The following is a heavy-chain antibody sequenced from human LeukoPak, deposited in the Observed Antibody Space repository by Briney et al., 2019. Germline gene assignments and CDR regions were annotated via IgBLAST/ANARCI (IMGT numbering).Heavy chain of an antibody. CDR1: GGPISSGGSY. CDR2: INHSGST. Sequence: SQTLSLTCTVSGGPISSGGSYWSWIRQHPGKGLEWIGEINHSGSTNYNPSLKSRVTISVDTSKNQFSLKLSSVTAADTAVYYCARGSKRQRYCSSTSCRRPYFDYWGQGTLVTVSS. D-gene: IGHD2-2*01. V-gene: IGHV4-31*03. CDR3: ARGSKRQRYCSSTSCRRPYFDY. J-gene: IGHJ4*02.